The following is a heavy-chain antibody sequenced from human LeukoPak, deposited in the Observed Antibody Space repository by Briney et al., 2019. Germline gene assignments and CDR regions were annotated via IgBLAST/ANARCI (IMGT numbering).Heavy chain of an antibody. V-gene: IGHV4-59*01. CDR2: IYYTGST. J-gene: IGHJ5*02. CDR1: GGSISTYY. D-gene: IGHD1-26*01. CDR3: ARGGNYWPQWWFDP. Sequence: PSETLSLTCTVSGGSISTYYWSWIRQPPGKGLEWIGYIYYTGSTSYNPSLKSRVTMSLDASKNQSSLELNSVTPADTAVYYCARGGNYWPQWWFDPWGRGTLVSVSS.